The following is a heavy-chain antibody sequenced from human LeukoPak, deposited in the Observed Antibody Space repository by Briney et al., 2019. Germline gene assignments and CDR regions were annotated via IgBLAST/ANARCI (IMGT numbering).Heavy chain of an antibody. V-gene: IGHV1-69*04. Sequence: SVKVSCKASGGTFNSYAISWVRQAPGQGLEWMGRIIPILGIADYAQKFQGRVTITADKSTSTAYMELSSLRSEDTAVYYCAKARRIVPADVLDYWGQGTLVTVSS. CDR1: GGTFNSYA. J-gene: IGHJ4*02. D-gene: IGHD2-2*01. CDR3: AKARRIVPADVLDY. CDR2: IIPILGIA.